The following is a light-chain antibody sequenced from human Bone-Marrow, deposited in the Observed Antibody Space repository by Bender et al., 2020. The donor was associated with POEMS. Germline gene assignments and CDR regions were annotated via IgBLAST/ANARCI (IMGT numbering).Light chain of an antibody. J-gene: IGLJ1*01. CDR1: SSDIGNYIY. Sequence: QSALTQPASVSGSPGQSITISCTGTSSDIGNYIYVSWYQQHPGKAPKLLIYDVTYRPSGVSNRFSASKSGTTASLTISGLQAEDEGDYYCSSYATGSIFVFGTGTKVTVL. CDR3: SSYATGSIFV. V-gene: IGLV2-14*03. CDR2: DVT.